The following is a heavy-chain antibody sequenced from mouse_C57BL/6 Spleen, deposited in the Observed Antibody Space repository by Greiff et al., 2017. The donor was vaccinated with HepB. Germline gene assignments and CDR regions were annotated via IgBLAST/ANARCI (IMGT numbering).Heavy chain of an antibody. J-gene: IGHJ2*01. Sequence: VQLQQSGPELVKPGASVKISCKASGYTFTDYYMNWVKQSHGKSLEWIGDINPNNGGTSYNQKFKGKATLTVDKSSSTAYMELRSLTSEDSAVYYCARSITTVVEDYWGQGTTLTVSS. CDR1: GYTFTDYY. V-gene: IGHV1-26*01. CDR2: INPNNGGT. D-gene: IGHD1-1*01. CDR3: ARSITTVVEDY.